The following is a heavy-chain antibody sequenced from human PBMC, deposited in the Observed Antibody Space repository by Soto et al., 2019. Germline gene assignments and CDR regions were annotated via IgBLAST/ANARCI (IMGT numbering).Heavy chain of an antibody. CDR2: ISNDVRNI. J-gene: IGHJ4*02. V-gene: IGHV3-30*18. CDR3: VKDTLGGMTPVFMPGPD. Sequence: VQLVESGGGVVQPGRSLRLSCAASGLTFSTYGFHWVRQAPGKGLEWVAVISNDVRNIHYAESVKGRFTISRDNSKNTLYLLMDGLSPNDTAVYYCVKDTLGGMTPVFMPGPDWGQGTLVTVSS. D-gene: IGHD3-10*01. CDR1: GLTFSTYG.